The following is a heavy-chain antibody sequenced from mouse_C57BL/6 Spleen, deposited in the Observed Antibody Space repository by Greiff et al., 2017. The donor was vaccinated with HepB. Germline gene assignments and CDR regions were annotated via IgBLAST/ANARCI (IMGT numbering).Heavy chain of an antibody. V-gene: IGHV1-82*01. CDR1: GYAFSSSW. J-gene: IGHJ1*03. Sequence: VQLQQSGPELVKPGASVKISCTASGYAFSSSWMNWVKQRPGKGLEWIGRIYPGDGDTNYNGKFKGKATLTADKSSSTAYMQLSSLTSEDSAVYFCARDGSTMITTYFDVWGTGTTVTVSS. CDR2: IYPGDGDT. D-gene: IGHD2-4*01. CDR3: ARDGSTMITTYFDV.